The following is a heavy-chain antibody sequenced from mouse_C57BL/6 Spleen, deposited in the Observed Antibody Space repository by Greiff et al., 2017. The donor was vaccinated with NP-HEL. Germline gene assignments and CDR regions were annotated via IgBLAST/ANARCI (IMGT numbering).Heavy chain of an antibody. V-gene: IGHV1-64*01. Sequence: QVQLQQSGAELVKPGASVKLSCKASGYTFTSYWMHWVKQRPGQGLEWIGLIHPHSGSTNYNEKFKSKATLTVDKSSSTAYMQLSSLTSEDSAVYYCAINYSGSSGWYFDVWGTGTTVTVSS. D-gene: IGHD1-1*01. CDR2: IHPHSGST. CDR1: GYTFTSYW. J-gene: IGHJ1*03. CDR3: AINYSGSSGWYFDV.